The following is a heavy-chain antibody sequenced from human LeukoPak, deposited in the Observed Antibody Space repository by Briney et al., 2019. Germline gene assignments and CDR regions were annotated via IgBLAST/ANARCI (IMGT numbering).Heavy chain of an antibody. V-gene: IGHV1-18*01. D-gene: IGHD6-13*01. CDR1: GYTFTSYG. Sequence: ASVKVSCKASGYTFTSYGISWVRQAPGQGLEWMGWISAYNGNTNYAQKLQGRVTMTTDTSTSTAYMELRSLRSDDTAVYYCARGDYSSSWYALFDYWGQGTLVTVSS. CDR2: ISAYNGNT. J-gene: IGHJ4*02. CDR3: ARGDYSSSWYALFDY.